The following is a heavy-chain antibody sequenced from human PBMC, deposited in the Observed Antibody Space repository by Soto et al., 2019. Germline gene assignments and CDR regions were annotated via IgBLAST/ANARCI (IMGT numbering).Heavy chain of an antibody. CDR1: GGSISSYY. J-gene: IGHJ5*02. CDR2: IYYSGST. Sequence: SETLSLTCTVAGGSISSYYWSWIRQPPGKGLEWIGYIYYSGSTNYNPSLKSRVTISVDTSKNQFSLKLSSVTAADTAVYYCARTQYGCFDPWGQGTLVTVSS. D-gene: IGHD4-17*01. CDR3: ARTQYGCFDP. V-gene: IGHV4-59*01.